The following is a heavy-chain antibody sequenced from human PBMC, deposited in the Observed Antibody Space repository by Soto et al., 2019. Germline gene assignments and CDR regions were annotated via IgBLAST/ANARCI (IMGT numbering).Heavy chain of an antibody. CDR2: ISSSSSYT. Sequence: GVSLSLSCAASGFPFRDYYMSWIRQAPGKGLEWVSYISSSSSYTNYADSVKGRFTISRDNAKNSLYLQMNSLRAEDTAVYYCMSGGNACSIDHDYCGQGTLVTVSS. J-gene: IGHJ4*02. D-gene: IGHD3-16*01. CDR3: MSGGNACSIDHDY. V-gene: IGHV3-11*06. CDR1: GFPFRDYY.